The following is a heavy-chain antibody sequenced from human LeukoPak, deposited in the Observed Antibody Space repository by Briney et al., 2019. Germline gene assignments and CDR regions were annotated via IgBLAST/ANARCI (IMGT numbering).Heavy chain of an antibody. CDR1: GFTYSDPY. V-gene: IGHV3-11*05. J-gene: IGHJ5*02. CDR2: ISSTSSHT. CDR3: ARGSARWFDP. Sequence: GGSLTLFCTPSGFTYSDPYMMWLRQAAGKGLEWISYISSTSSHTNYADSVKGRFTISRDNAKRSLYLQMNSLRAEDTAVYYCARGSARWFDPWGQGTLVTVSS.